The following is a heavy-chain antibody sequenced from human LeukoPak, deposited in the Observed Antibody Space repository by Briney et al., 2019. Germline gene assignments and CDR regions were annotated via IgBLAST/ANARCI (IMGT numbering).Heavy chain of an antibody. J-gene: IGHJ4*02. V-gene: IGHV3-7*01. D-gene: IGHD5-24*01. Sequence: GGSLRLSCAASGFTFSSYWMSWVRQAPGKGLEWVANIKQDGSEKYYVDSVKGRSTISRDNAKNSLYLQMNSLRAEDTAVYYCARGKESSGWLNPWEREEDRPVDYWGQGTLVTVSS. CDR3: ARGKESSGWLNPWEREEDRPVDY. CDR2: IKQDGSEK. CDR1: GFTFSSYW.